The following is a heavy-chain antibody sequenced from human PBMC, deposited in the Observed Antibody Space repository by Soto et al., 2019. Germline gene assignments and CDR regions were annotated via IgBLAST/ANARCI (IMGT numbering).Heavy chain of an antibody. V-gene: IGHV1-18*04. CDR2: ISAYNGNT. CDR3: ARDQRITVAGTGDY. D-gene: IGHD6-19*01. J-gene: IGHJ4*02. Sequence: ASVKVSCKASGYSFTSYGISWVRQAPGQGLEWMGWISAYNGNTNYAQKVQGRVTMTTDTSTSTAYMELRSLRSDDTAVYYCARDQRITVAGTGDYWGQGTLVTVSS. CDR1: GYSFTSYG.